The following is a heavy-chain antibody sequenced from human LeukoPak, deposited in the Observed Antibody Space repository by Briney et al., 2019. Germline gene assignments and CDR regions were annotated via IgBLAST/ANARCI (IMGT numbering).Heavy chain of an antibody. CDR3: ARVWMATFDY. V-gene: IGHV3-64*01. J-gene: IGHJ4*02. CDR2: ISSNGGST. CDR1: GFTFSSYA. D-gene: IGHD5-24*01. Sequence: PGGSLRLSCAASGFTFSSYAMHWVRQAPGKGLEYVSAISSNGGSTYYANSVKGRFTITRDNSKNTLYLQMGSPRAEDMAVYYCARVWMATFDYWGQGTLVTVSS.